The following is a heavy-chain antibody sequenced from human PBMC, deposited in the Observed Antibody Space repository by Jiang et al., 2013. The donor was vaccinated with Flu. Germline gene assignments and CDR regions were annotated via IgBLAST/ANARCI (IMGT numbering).Heavy chain of an antibody. D-gene: IGHD6-19*01. J-gene: IGHJ4*02. V-gene: IGHV5-51*01. CDR2: IYPDDSNT. Sequence: KGLEWMGIIYPDDSNTRYSPSSKARVTISADKSISTAYLQWSSLKASDTAMYYCATRIAVADAFRTFDYWGQGTLVTASS. CDR3: ATRIAVADAFRTFDY.